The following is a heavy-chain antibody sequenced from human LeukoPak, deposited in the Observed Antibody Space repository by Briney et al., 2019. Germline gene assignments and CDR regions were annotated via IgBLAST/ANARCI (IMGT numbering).Heavy chain of an antibody. CDR1: GFTFNSSA. Sequence: GAPVQVSFQASGFTFNSSAMQWVRQARRQPPEWVGWIAVGSGNTKYAQKFQERVTITRDMSTNIAHLELSGLRSEDTAVYYCAADLIAVTGSWYWGQGTLVTVSS. J-gene: IGHJ4*02. CDR3: AADLIAVTGSWY. V-gene: IGHV1-58*02. CDR2: IAVGSGNT. D-gene: IGHD6-19*01.